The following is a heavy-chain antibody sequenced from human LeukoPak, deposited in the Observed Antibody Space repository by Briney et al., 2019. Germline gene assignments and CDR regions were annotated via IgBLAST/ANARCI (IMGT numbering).Heavy chain of an antibody. CDR1: GFTFSSYE. V-gene: IGHV3-21*01. Sequence: PGGSLRLSCAASGFTFSSYEMNWVRQAPGKGLEWVSSISSSSSYIYYADSVKGRFTISRDNAKNSLYLQMNSLRAEDTAVYYCARGRRVRNPKGEYYYYYMDVWGKGTTVTVSS. CDR2: ISSSSSYI. D-gene: IGHD1-14*01. J-gene: IGHJ6*03. CDR3: ARGRRVRNPKGEYYYYYMDV.